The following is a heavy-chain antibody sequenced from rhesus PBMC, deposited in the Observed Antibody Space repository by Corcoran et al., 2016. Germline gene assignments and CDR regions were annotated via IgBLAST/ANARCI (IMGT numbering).Heavy chain of an antibody. CDR2: ISGSGGRT. V-gene: IGHV4-173*01. Sequence: QLQLQESGPGLVKPSETLSLTCAVSGGSISSNYWSWIRQPPGNGLEWIGRISGSGGRTDDNPSLKSLFTISTDTSKNQFSMKLSSVTAADTAVYSCARSMRQLEYGTFGFDVCGPGVLVTVSS. CDR3: ARSMRQLEYGTFGFDV. CDR1: GGSISSNY. J-gene: IGHJ5-1*01. D-gene: IGHD6-25*01.